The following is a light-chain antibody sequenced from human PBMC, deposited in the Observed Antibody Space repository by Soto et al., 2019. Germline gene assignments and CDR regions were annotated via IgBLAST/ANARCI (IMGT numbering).Light chain of an antibody. V-gene: IGKV3-20*01. CDR2: GSS. CDR3: QQYGNSPPRVT. CDR1: QSVSSSY. J-gene: IGKJ5*01. Sequence: ETVLTQSPGTLYLSPGEIATLSCRASQSVSSSYLAWYQQKPGQAPRLLIFGSSSRATGIPDRFSGSGSGTDFTLTISRLEPDDFAVYYCQQYGNSPPRVTFGQGTRLEI.